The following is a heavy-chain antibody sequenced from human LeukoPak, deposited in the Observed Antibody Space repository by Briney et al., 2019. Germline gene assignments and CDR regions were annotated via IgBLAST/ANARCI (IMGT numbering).Heavy chain of an antibody. V-gene: IGHV1-2*06. J-gene: IGHJ5*02. CDR1: GYTFTGYY. CDR2: TNPNSGGT. D-gene: IGHD2-15*01. CDR3: ARGGVVAATSLDWFDP. Sequence: ASVKVSCKASGYTFTGYYMHWVRQAPGQGLEWMGRTNPNSGGTNYAQKFQGRVTMTRDTSISTAYMELSSLRSEDTAVYYCARGGVVAATSLDWFDPWGQGTLVTVSS.